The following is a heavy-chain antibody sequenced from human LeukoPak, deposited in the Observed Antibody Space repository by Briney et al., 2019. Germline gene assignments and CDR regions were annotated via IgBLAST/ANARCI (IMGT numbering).Heavy chain of an antibody. D-gene: IGHD2-15*01. J-gene: IGHJ4*02. V-gene: IGHV3-15*01. CDR2: IKSKTDGGAA. Sequence: GGSLRLSCAASGFTFSSYAMSWVRQAPGKGLEWVGRIKSKTDGGAADYAAPVEGRFAVSRDDSKDTLYLQMNSLKTEDTAVYFCARGGSAFDHWGQGTLVAVSS. CDR1: GFTFSSYA. CDR3: ARGGSAFDH.